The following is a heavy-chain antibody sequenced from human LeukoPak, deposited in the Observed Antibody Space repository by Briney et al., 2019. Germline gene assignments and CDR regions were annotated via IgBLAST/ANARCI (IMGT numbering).Heavy chain of an antibody. CDR2: IRSDGSNK. CDR1: GFTFSAYG. D-gene: IGHD6-19*01. CDR3: ARILDSAWGELGY. Sequence: GGSLRLSCAASGFTFSAYGMHWVRQAPGKGLEWMAFIRSDGSNKYYADSVKGRFTISRDNSKNTLYLQMNSLRAEDTAVYYCARILDSAWGELGYWGQGTLVTVSS. V-gene: IGHV3-30*02. J-gene: IGHJ4*02.